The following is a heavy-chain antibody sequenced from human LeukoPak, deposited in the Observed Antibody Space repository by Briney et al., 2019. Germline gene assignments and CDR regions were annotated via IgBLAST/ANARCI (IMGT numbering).Heavy chain of an antibody. D-gene: IGHD3-22*01. V-gene: IGHV3-7*01. Sequence: GGSLRLSCEASGFTFSSYWMSWVRQAPGKGLEWVANIKQDGNELYYVDSVKGRFTISRDNAKNSLYLQMNSLRVEDTAVYYCARRSSGPLYYYYYYMDVWGKGTTVTVSS. CDR1: GFTFSSYW. J-gene: IGHJ6*03. CDR2: IKQDGNEL. CDR3: ARRSSGPLYYYYYYMDV.